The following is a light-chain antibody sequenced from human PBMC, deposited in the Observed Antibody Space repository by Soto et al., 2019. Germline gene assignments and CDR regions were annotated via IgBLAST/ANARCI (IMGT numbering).Light chain of an antibody. V-gene: IGLV1-51*02. J-gene: IGLJ1*01. CDR2: ENN. CDR1: SSNIESNY. Sequence: QSVLTQPPSVSAAPGQKVTISCSGSSSNIESNYVSWFQQLPRTAPNLLIYENNKRLSGFPDRFSASKSGTSATLVITGLNPGDETDYSCVAWDIGLSAYVFEPGTKRTVL. CDR3: VAWDIGLSAYV.